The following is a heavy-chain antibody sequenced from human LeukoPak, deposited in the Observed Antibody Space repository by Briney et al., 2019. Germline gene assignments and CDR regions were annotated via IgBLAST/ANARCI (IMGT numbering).Heavy chain of an antibody. D-gene: IGHD3-3*01. V-gene: IGHV3-48*03. Sequence: GGSLRLSCAASGFTFSSYEMNWVRQAPGKGLEWVSCISSSGSTIYYADSVKGRFTISRDNAKNSLYLQMNSLRAEDTAVYYCARGEITMNYWGQGTLVTVSS. J-gene: IGHJ4*02. CDR2: ISSSGSTI. CDR3: ARGEITMNY. CDR1: GFTFSSYE.